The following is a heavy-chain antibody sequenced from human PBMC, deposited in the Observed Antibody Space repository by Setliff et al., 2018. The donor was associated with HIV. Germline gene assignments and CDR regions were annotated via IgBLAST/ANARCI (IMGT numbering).Heavy chain of an antibody. CDR2: IGASGDST. D-gene: IGHD4-17*01. V-gene: IGHV3-23*01. CDR1: GFTFSKYA. Sequence: GSLRLSCAASGFTFSKYAMNWVRQAPGKGLEWVSTIGASGDSTYYADPVRGRFTISRDKSKNTRYLQMNILRAEETAVYYCASPLTSYGGNLFDYWGQGTLVTVSS. J-gene: IGHJ4*02. CDR3: ASPLTSYGGNLFDY.